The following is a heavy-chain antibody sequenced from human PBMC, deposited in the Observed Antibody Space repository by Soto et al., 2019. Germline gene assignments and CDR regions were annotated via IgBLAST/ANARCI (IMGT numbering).Heavy chain of an antibody. CDR1: GYTFTSYG. V-gene: IGHV1-18*04. CDR3: ARDPGGYSYDYGMDV. D-gene: IGHD5-18*01. CDR2: ISAYNGNT. J-gene: IGHJ6*02. Sequence: ASVKVFCKASGYTFTSYGISWVRQAPGQGLEWMGWISAYNGNTNYAQKLQGRVTMTTDTSTSTAYMELRSLRSDDTAVYYCARDPGGYSYDYGMDVWGQGTTVTVSS.